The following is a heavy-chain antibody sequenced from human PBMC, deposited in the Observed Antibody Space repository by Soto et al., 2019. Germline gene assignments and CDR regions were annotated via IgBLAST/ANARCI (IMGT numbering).Heavy chain of an antibody. CDR1: GGTFSTYI. Sequence: QVQLVQSGAEVRKPGSSVKVSCKAPGGTFSTYIISWVRQAPGQGLEWMGRIIPIPDITNYAQKLQGRVTVTADRSTSKAYTELTSLKSEDTPVYYCTRDRITTRGDAFDLWGKGTMVTVSS. D-gene: IGHD3-3*01. CDR3: TRDRITTRGDAFDL. J-gene: IGHJ3*01. V-gene: IGHV1-69*08. CDR2: IIPIPDIT.